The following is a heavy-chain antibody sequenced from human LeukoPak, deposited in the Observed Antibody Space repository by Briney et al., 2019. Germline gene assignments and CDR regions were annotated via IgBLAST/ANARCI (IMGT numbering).Heavy chain of an antibody. CDR2: IWYDGSNE. Sequence: GGSLRLSCVASGIXFSSFGIHWVRQAPGKGLEWVAFIWYDGSNEYYADSVKGRFTIFRGNSKNTLYLQMSSLRAEDTAVYYCARGSMRMTTAGLVDYWGQGTLVTVSS. D-gene: IGHD6-13*01. CDR3: ARGSMRMTTAGLVDY. J-gene: IGHJ4*02. CDR1: GIXFSSFG. V-gene: IGHV3-33*01.